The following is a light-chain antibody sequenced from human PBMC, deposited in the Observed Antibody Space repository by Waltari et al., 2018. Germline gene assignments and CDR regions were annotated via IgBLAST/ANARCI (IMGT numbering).Light chain of an antibody. CDR3: QSFDSSLSASV. J-gene: IGLJ3*02. CDR1: SSNFGAGYD. Sequence: QSVLTQPPSMSGAPGQMVTIPCTGGSSNFGAGYDVHGYQQFPGTAPKLLIFGNTNRASGVPGRFSGSKSGTSASLAIAGLQSEDEAVYYCQSFDSSLSASVFGGGTKLTVL. CDR2: GNT. V-gene: IGLV1-40*01.